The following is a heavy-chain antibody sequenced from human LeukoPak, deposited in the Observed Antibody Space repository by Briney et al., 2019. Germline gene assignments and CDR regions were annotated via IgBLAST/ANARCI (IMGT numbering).Heavy chain of an antibody. Sequence: GASVKVSCKVSGYTLTELSTHWVRQAPGKGLEWMGGFDPEDGETIYAQKFQGRVTMTEDASTDTAYMELSSLRSEDTAVYYCAAATYDSSGYYFDFWGQGILVTVSS. V-gene: IGHV1-24*01. J-gene: IGHJ4*02. CDR3: AAATYDSSGYYFDF. CDR1: GYTLTELS. CDR2: FDPEDGET. D-gene: IGHD3-22*01.